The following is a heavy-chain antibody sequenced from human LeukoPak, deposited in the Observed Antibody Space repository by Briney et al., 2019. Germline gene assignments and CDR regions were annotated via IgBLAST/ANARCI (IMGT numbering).Heavy chain of an antibody. Sequence: GGSLRLSCAASGLTFSNYWMNWVRQAPGKGLVWVSRINSDGSSINYAGSVKGRFTISRDNAKNTVYLQMNSLRAEDTAMYYCGSDLRSGYWGQGTLVTVSS. CDR3: GSDLRSGY. CDR1: GLTFSNYW. CDR2: INSDGSSI. V-gene: IGHV3-74*01. J-gene: IGHJ4*02.